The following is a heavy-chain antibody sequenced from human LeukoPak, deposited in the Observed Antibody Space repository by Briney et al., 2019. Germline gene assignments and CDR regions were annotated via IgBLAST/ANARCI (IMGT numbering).Heavy chain of an antibody. CDR3: AREQRYCGSTSCYSFFDY. V-gene: IGHV3-20*04. CDR2: INLNGDST. CDR1: RFTFDDYG. J-gene: IGHJ4*02. D-gene: IGHD2-2*01. Sequence: GGSLRLSCAASRFTFDDYGMSWVRQAPGKGLEWVSGINLNGDSTGYGDSVKGRLTISRDNARNSLYLQMNSLRAEDTAFYYCAREQRYCGSTSCYSFFDYWGQGTLVTVSS.